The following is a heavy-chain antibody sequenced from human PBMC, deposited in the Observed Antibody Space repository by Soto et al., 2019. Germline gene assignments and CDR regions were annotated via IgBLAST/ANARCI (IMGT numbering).Heavy chain of an antibody. Sequence: SETLSLTCAVYGGSFSGYYWSWIRQPPGKGLEWIGEINHSGSTNYNPSLKSRVTISVDTSKNQFSLKLSSVTAADTAVYYCARSYYGSGSYYNVASWFDPWGQGTLVTVSS. V-gene: IGHV4-34*01. D-gene: IGHD3-10*01. CDR2: INHSGST. CDR3: ARSYYGSGSYYNVASWFDP. CDR1: GGSFSGYY. J-gene: IGHJ5*02.